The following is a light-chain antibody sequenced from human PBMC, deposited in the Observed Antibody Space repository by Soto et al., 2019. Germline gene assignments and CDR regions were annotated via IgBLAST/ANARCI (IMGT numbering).Light chain of an antibody. V-gene: IGKV3-11*01. CDR3: QQRSNWPPT. J-gene: IGKJ4*01. CDR2: DAS. CDR1: QSVSSY. Sequence: EIVLTQSPATLSLSPGERATLSCRASQSVSSYLAWYQQKPGQAPRLLIYDASNRATGIPDRFSGSGSETDFTLTISSLEPEDFAVYYCQQRSNWPPTFGGGTKVEIK.